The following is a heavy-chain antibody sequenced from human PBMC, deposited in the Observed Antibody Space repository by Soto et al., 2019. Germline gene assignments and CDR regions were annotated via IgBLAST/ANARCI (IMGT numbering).Heavy chain of an antibody. Sequence: QITLKESGPTLVKPTQTLTLTCTFSGFSLSTSGVSVGWIRQPPGKALECLAIIHWDDDKRYSTSLKSRLTITKDTSKNQVVLTMTNMDPMDTATYYCARRLGEGFDYWGQGTLVTVSS. J-gene: IGHJ4*02. CDR2: IHWDDDK. V-gene: IGHV2-5*02. CDR1: GFSLSTSGVS. D-gene: IGHD3-10*01. CDR3: ARRLGEGFDY.